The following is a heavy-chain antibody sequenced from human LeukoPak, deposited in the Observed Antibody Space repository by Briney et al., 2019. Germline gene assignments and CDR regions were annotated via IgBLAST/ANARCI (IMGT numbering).Heavy chain of an antibody. CDR1: GFTFSDFY. V-gene: IGHV3-20*04. CDR3: ARIDTYYYDSSGYYSAFDI. D-gene: IGHD3-22*01. Sequence: TGGSLRLSCAASGFTFSDFYMSWIRQAPGKGLEWISGINWNGGSTGYADSVKGRFTISRDNAKNSLYLQMNSLRAEDTALYYCARIDTYYYDSSGYYSAFDIWGQGTIVTVS. CDR2: INWNGGST. J-gene: IGHJ3*02.